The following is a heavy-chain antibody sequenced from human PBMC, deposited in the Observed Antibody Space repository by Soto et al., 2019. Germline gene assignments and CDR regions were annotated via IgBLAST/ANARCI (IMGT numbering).Heavy chain of an antibody. V-gene: IGHV1-46*01. CDR3: ARIDVNNNWRGN. Sequence: QVQLVQSGAEVKKPGASVKVACKASGYTFTNYYIHWVRQAPGQGLEWMGAINPSEGSTSFAQNFQGRVTMTRDTSTSSVYMELSSLRSEDTAVYYCARIDVNNNWRGNWGQGTLVTVSS. CDR1: GYTFTNYY. D-gene: IGHD1-1*01. CDR2: INPSEGST. J-gene: IGHJ4*02.